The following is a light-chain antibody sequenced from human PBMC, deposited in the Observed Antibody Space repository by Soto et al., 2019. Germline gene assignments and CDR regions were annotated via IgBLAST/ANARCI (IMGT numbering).Light chain of an antibody. Sequence: EIAMTQSPATLSVSPGERATLSCRASQSVSSNLAWYQQKPGQAPRLLIYGASTRATGIPARFSGSGSGTEFTLTISSLQSEDFAVYYCQQYNNWPPLFGPGTKVDIK. CDR3: QQYNNWPPL. CDR2: GAS. J-gene: IGKJ3*01. V-gene: IGKV3-15*01. CDR1: QSVSSN.